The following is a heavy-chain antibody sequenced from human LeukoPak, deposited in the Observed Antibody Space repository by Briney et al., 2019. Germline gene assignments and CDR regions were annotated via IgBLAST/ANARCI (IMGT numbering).Heavy chain of an antibody. Sequence: ASVKVSCKASGGTFRDYAISWVRQAPGQGLEWMGGINPIFVRTDYPQQLQGRVTITKDESTSTAYMELSSLRSEETAVYYCARGPTYYYGSGSRPVDYWGQGTLVTVSS. CDR1: GGTFRDYA. CDR3: ARGPTYYYGSGSRPVDY. CDR2: INPIFVRT. J-gene: IGHJ4*02. V-gene: IGHV1-69*05. D-gene: IGHD3-10*01.